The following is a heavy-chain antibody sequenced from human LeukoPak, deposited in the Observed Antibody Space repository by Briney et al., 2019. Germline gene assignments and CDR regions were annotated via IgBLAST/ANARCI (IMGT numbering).Heavy chain of an antibody. Sequence: GESLKISCKVSGYSFTSYCIGWVRQLPGKGLEWMGIIYPGDSGPTYSPSFQGQVTISVDKSISTAYLQWSSLQASDTAMYYCGMSGDRVPLQDDVFDVWGQGTMVTVST. V-gene: IGHV5-51*01. CDR3: GMSGDRVPLQDDVFDV. CDR2: IYPGDSGP. J-gene: IGHJ3*01. D-gene: IGHD1-26*01. CDR1: GYSFTSYC.